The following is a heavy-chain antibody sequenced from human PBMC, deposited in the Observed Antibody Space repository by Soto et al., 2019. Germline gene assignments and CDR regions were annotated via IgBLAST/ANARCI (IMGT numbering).Heavy chain of an antibody. J-gene: IGHJ6*02. D-gene: IGHD6-13*01. CDR3: AREKRSSSWYTPYGMAV. CDR2: IGTAGDT. Sequence: GGSLRLACAASGFTFSSYDMHWVRQATGKGLEWVSAIGTAGDTYYPGSVKGRFTISRENARNSLYLQMNSLRAEDTAVYYCAREKRSSSWYTPYGMAVWGQGTTVTVSS. V-gene: IGHV3-13*01. CDR1: GFTFSSYD.